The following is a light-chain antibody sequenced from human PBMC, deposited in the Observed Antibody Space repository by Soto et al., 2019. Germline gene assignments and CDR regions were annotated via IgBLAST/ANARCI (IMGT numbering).Light chain of an antibody. CDR2: EVS. J-gene: IGLJ3*02. CDR1: SSDVGGYNY. CDR3: SSYTSGSTLV. V-gene: IGLV2-14*01. Sequence: QSALTQPASVSGSPGQSITISCTGTSSDVGGYNYVSWYQHHPGKAPKLMIYEVSNWPSGVSNRFSGSKSGNTASLTISGLQAEDEADYYCSSYTSGSTLVFGGGTKLTVL.